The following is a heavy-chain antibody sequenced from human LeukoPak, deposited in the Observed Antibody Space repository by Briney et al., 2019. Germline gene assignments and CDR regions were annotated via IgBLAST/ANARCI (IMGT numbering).Heavy chain of an antibody. CDR2: ISGSGGRS. J-gene: IGHJ4*02. D-gene: IGHD2-15*01. CDR1: GFTFSSSA. Sequence: GGSLRLSCAASGFTFSSSAMSWVRQAPGKGLEWVSTISGSGGRSDYVDSVRGRFTISRDNSENTLFMQMNSLRAEDTAVYYCAKDGWLLRYFDYWGQGNLVTVSS. CDR3: AKDGWLLRYFDY. V-gene: IGHV3-23*01.